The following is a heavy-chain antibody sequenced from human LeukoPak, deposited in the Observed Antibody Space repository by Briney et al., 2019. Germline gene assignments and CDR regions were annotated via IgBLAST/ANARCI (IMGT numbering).Heavy chain of an antibody. D-gene: IGHD1-20*01. J-gene: IGHJ6*02. V-gene: IGHV3-21*01. CDR3: ARHEPVITLSSYYFGMDV. CDR2: ISTSSTYI. Sequence: GGSLRLSCAASGFTFSTYRMKSVRQAPGEGLGWVSSISTSSTYIYYADSVKGRFTISRDKAKNSLYLQMNSLRAEDTAVYYCARHEPVITLSSYYFGMDVWGPGTTVTVSS. CDR1: GFTFSTYR.